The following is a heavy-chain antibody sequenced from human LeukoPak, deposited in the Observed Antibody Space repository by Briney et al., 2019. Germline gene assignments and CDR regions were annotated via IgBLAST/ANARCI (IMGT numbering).Heavy chain of an antibody. V-gene: IGHV3-7*03. J-gene: IGHJ6*02. Sequence: PGGSLRLSCVASGFTFDSYWMTWVRRAPGKGLEWVANIKQDGSKKNYVDSVKGRFTISRDNAKNSLFLQMNSLRAEDTAVYYCAKHYYYGSGSYSPLGVWGQGTTVTVSS. CDR1: GFTFDSYW. CDR3: AKHYYYGSGSYSPLGV. D-gene: IGHD3-10*01. CDR2: IKQDGSKK.